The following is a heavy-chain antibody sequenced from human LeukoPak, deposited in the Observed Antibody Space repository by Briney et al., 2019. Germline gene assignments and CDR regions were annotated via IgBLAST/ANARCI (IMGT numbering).Heavy chain of an antibody. CDR1: GGTFSSYA. V-gene: IGHV1-69*13. D-gene: IGHD3-10*01. J-gene: IGHJ4*02. CDR2: IIPIFGTA. Sequence: GASVKVSCKASGGTFSSYAISWVRQAPGQGLEWMGGIIPIFGTANYAQKFQGRVTITADESTSTAYMELSSLRSEDTAVYYCARGSPHYGSGMSFDYWGQGTLVTVSS. CDR3: ARGSPHYGSGMSFDY.